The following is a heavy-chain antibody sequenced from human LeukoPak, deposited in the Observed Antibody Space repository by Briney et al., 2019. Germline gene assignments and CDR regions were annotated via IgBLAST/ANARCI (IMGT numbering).Heavy chain of an antibody. J-gene: IGHJ4*01. CDR3: ARDHRYAFDN. CDR2: IGISSGNT. V-gene: IGHV3-48*01. D-gene: IGHD5-12*01. CDR1: GFNFIDYS. Sequence: GGSLRLSCAASGFNFIDYSMNWVRQAPGKGLEWISYIGISSGNTKYADSVKGRFTISRDKARNSLYLQTNSLRVEDTAMYYCARDHRYAFDNWGHGTLVTVSS.